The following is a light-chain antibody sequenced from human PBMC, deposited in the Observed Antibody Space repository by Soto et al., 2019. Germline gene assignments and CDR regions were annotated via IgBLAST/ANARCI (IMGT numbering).Light chain of an antibody. CDR2: TND. V-gene: IGLV1-44*01. CDR3: ATWDDSVFV. CDR1: TSNIGTNT. J-gene: IGLJ1*01. Sequence: QLVLTQPPSASGTPGQTIIISCSGSTSNIGTNTVDWFQHLPGSAPKLLIYTNDQRPSGVPDRFSGSRSGTSASLAISGLQSEDEADYYCATWDDSVFVFGTGTKVTVL.